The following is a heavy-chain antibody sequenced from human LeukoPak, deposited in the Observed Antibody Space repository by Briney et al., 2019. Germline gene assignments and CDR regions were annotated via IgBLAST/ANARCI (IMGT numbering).Heavy chain of an antibody. V-gene: IGHV4-59*08. CDR3: ARHYSGSYPDAFDI. Sequence: SETLSLTCTVPGGSISSYYWSWIRQPPGKRLERIGYIYYSGSTNYNPSLKSRVTISVDTSKNQFSLKLSSVTAADTAVYYCARHYSGSYPDAFDIWGQGTMVTVSS. J-gene: IGHJ3*02. CDR1: GGSISSYY. CDR2: IYYSGST. D-gene: IGHD1-26*01.